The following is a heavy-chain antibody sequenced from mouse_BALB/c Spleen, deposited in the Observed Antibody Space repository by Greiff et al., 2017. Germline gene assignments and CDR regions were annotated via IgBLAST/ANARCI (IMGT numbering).Heavy chain of an antibody. D-gene: IGHD2-1*01. CDR3: ARNYGNYVDY. V-gene: IGHV2-2*02. CDR2: IWSGGST. CDR1: GFSLTSYG. J-gene: IGHJ2*01. Sequence: VQRVESGPGLVQPSQCLSITCTVSGFSLTSYGAHWVRQSPGKGLEWLGVIWSGGSTDYNAAFISRLSISKDNSKSQVFFKMNSLQANDTAIYYYARNYGNYVDYWGQGTTLTVSS.